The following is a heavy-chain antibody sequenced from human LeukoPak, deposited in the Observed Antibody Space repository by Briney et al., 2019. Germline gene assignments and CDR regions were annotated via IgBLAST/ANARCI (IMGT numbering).Heavy chain of an antibody. V-gene: IGHV3-21*01. CDR2: ISSSSSYI. D-gene: IGHD6-25*01. J-gene: IGHJ4*02. CDR3: ASVGGGYVSGGY. CDR1: GFTFSSYS. Sequence: PGGSLRLSCAASGFTFSSYSMNWVRQAPGKGLEWVSSISSSSSYIYYADSVKGRFTISRDNAKNSLYLQMNSLRAEDTAVYYCASVGGGYVSGGYWGQGTLVTVSS.